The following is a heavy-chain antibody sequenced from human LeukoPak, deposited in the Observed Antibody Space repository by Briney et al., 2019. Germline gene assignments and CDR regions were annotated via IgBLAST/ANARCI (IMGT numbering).Heavy chain of an antibody. D-gene: IGHD3-10*01. CDR3: TRGGGGSGSYHNHPLDYYYMDV. Sequence: GGSLGLSCAASGFTFNGSAMHWVRQASGKGLEWVGRIRSKANSYATAYAASVKGRFTISRDDSKYTAYLQMNSLKTEDTAVYYCTRGGGGSGSYHNHPLDYYYMDVWGEGTTVTVSS. V-gene: IGHV3-73*01. CDR2: IRSKANSYAT. CDR1: GFTFNGSA. J-gene: IGHJ6*03.